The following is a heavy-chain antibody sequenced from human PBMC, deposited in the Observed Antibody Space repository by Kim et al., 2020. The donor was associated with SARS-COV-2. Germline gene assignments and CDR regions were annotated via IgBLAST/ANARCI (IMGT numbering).Heavy chain of an antibody. J-gene: IGHJ6*02. CDR1: GGSINRYE. CDR3: ARDARITMTRGYYGLDV. D-gene: IGHD3-10*01. Sequence: SETLSITCTVSGGSINRYEWSWIRQPPGKGLEWIGYVSYSGSTNYNSSLKSRVTISVDTSKNQFSLKLTSVTAADSAFYYCARDARITMTRGYYGLDVWGQGTAVTVSS. CDR2: VSYSGST. V-gene: IGHV4-59*01.